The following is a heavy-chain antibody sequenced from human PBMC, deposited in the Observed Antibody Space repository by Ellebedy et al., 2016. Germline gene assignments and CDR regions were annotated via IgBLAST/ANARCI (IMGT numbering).Heavy chain of an antibody. Sequence: GGSLRLSXAASGFTFSSYWMSWVRQAPGKGLEWVANIKQDGSEKYYVDSVKGRFTISRDNAKNSLYLQMNSLRAEDTAVYYCARVRHDGWYLGHDAFDIWGQGTMVTVSS. CDR1: GFTFSSYW. V-gene: IGHV3-7*01. CDR3: ARVRHDGWYLGHDAFDI. CDR2: IKQDGSEK. J-gene: IGHJ3*02. D-gene: IGHD4-23*01.